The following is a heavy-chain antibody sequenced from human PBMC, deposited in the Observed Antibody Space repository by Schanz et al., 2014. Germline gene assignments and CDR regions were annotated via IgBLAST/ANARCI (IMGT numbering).Heavy chain of an antibody. CDR2: IIPILGIA. CDR1: GGTFNSYT. CDR3: ARGGGPEDVFDI. D-gene: IGHD2-15*01. V-gene: IGHV1-69*02. Sequence: QVQLVQSGAEVKKPGSSMKVSCKASGGTFNSYTINWVRQAPGQGLEWMGRIIPILGIANYAQKLQGRVTMTTDTSTSTAYMELRSLRSDDTAVYYCARGGGPEDVFDIWGQGTILTVSS. J-gene: IGHJ3*02.